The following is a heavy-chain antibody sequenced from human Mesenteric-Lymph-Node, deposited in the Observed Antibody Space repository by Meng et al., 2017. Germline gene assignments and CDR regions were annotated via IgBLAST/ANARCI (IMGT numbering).Heavy chain of an antibody. CDR3: AKASRNWGRGVFDI. Sequence: GESLKISCAASGFTFDDYTMHWVRQAPGKGLEWVSLINWDGSNTYYADSVKGRFTISRDNSKNSLYLQMSSLRTEDTALYYCAKASRNWGRGVFDIWGQGTMVTVSS. V-gene: IGHV3-43*01. CDR2: INWDGSNT. J-gene: IGHJ3*02. CDR1: GFTFDDYT. D-gene: IGHD7-27*01.